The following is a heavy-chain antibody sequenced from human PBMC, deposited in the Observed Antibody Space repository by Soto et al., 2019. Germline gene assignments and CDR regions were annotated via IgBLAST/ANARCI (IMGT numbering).Heavy chain of an antibody. CDR3: ARTRTGFYRYYFDS. D-gene: IGHD3-9*01. V-gene: IGHV3-23*01. Sequence: HPGGSLRLSCSTSGFTFKDCAISWVRQAPGKGLEWVSGISGSGGATYYTDSVEGRFTISKDFSKTTVSLQMTGLRVDDTAVYYCARTRTGFYRYYFDSWGQGALVTVYS. J-gene: IGHJ4*02. CDR2: ISGSGGAT. CDR1: GFTFKDCA.